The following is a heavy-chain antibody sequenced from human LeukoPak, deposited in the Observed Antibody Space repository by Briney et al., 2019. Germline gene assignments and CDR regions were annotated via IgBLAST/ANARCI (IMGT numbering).Heavy chain of an antibody. CDR3: ARYVTPGYYYDSSGYPYEAFDI. J-gene: IGHJ3*02. D-gene: IGHD3-22*01. CDR1: GGSISSSSYY. Sequence: SETLSLTCTVSGGSISSSSYYWGWIRQPPGKGLEWIGSIYYSGSTYYNPSLKSRVTISVDTSKNQFSLKLSSVTAADTAVYYCARYVTPGYYYDSSGYPYEAFDIWGQGTMVTVSS. CDR2: IYYSGST. V-gene: IGHV4-39*01.